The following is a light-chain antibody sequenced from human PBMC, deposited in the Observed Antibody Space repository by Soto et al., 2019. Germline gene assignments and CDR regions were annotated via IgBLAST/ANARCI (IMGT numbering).Light chain of an antibody. J-gene: IGKJ5*01. V-gene: IGKV3-11*01. CDR3: QQRSNWPPSIT. Sequence: EIVLTQSPATLSLSPGERATLSCRASQSVSNYLAWYQQKPGQAPRLLIYDASNRTTGIPARFSGSGTGTDFTLTISSLEPEHFAIYYCQQRSNWPPSITFGQGTRLEIK. CDR1: QSVSNY. CDR2: DAS.